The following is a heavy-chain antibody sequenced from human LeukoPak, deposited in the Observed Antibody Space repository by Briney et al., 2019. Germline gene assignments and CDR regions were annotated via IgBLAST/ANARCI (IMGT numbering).Heavy chain of an antibody. Sequence: SETLSLTCTVSSGPINSYYWGWVRQPPGKGLEWIGRIYTTGATQYNPSLKSRLTMSIDTPTSQFSLNLRSVTAADTAVYYCGRQGYTASHYFLDFWSQGTLVAVS. V-gene: IGHV4-4*07. J-gene: IGHJ4*02. CDR3: GRQGYTASHYFLDF. D-gene: IGHD2-2*02. CDR1: SGPINSYY. CDR2: IYTTGAT.